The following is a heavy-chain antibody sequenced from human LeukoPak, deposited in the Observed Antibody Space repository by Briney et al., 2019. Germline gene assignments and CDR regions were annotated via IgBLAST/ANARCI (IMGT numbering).Heavy chain of an antibody. D-gene: IGHD2-2*01. CDR1: GGTFSSYA. Sequence: SVKVSCKASGGTFSSYAISWVRQAPGQGLEWMGGIIPIFGTANYAQKFQGRVTITADKSTTTAYMELNSLRSEDTAVYYCALEFRTFYAVFDYWGQGTLVTVSS. V-gene: IGHV1-69*06. CDR3: ALEFRTFYAVFDY. J-gene: IGHJ4*02. CDR2: IIPIFGTA.